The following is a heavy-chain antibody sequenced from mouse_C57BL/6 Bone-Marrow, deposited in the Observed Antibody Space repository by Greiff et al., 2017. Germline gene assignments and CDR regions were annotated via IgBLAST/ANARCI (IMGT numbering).Heavy chain of an antibody. J-gene: IGHJ3*01. CDR3: ARWHYYGSSWAY. CDR2: IDPANGTT. D-gene: IGHD1-1*01. CDR1: GFNIKNTH. V-gene: IGHV14-3*01. Sequence: EVQLQQSVAELVRPGASVKLSCTASGFNIKNTHMHWVKQRPDQGLEWIGRIDPANGTTKYAPKFQGKATITADTSSNTAYLQLSSLTSEDTAIYYCARWHYYGSSWAYWGQGTLGTVSA.